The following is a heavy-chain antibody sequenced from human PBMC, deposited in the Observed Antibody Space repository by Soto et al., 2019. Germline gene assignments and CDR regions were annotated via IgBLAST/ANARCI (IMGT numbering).Heavy chain of an antibody. CDR3: ATPYYYNH. Sequence: VGSLRLSCAASGFMFSAYTMTWVRQSPWKGLEWLASITDDSSHIDYADSVRGRFTVSRDNARKSVYLQMDSLGAEDTAIYYCATPYYYNHWGPGTLVTVSS. V-gene: IGHV3-21*01. D-gene: IGHD3-22*01. CDR2: ITDDSSHI. CDR1: GFMFSAYT. J-gene: IGHJ5*02.